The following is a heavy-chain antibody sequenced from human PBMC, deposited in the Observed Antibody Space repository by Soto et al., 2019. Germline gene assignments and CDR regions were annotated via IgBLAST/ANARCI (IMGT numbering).Heavy chain of an antibody. V-gene: IGHV3-33*01. D-gene: IGHD2-2*01. CDR2: IWYDGSNK. J-gene: IGHJ4*02. Sequence: PGGSLRLSCAASGFTFSSYGMHWVRQAPGKGLEWVAVIWYDGSNKYYADTVKGRFTISRDNSKNTLYLQMNSLRAEDTAVYYCARDYCSSTSCYCSYWGQGTLVTVSS. CDR3: ARDYCSSTSCYCSY. CDR1: GFTFSSYG.